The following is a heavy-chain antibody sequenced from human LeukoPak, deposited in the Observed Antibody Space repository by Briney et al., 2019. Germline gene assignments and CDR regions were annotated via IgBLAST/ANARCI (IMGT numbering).Heavy chain of an antibody. Sequence: PGGSLRLSCASSGFTYSDYYMSWIRQAPGKGLEWVSYISSSSRYTNYADSVKGRFTISRDNAKNSLYLQMNSLRAEDTAVYYCARDNDGSGSYWFDYWGQGTLVTVSS. CDR3: ARDNDGSGSYWFDY. D-gene: IGHD3-10*01. J-gene: IGHJ4*02. V-gene: IGHV3-11*06. CDR1: GFTYSDYY. CDR2: ISSSSRYT.